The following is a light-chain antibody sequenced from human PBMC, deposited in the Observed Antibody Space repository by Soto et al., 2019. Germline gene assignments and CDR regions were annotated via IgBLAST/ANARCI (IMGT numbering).Light chain of an antibody. CDR3: XKYSSVPV. Sequence: DIQMTQSPTSLSASVGDRVTITCRASQDIRNFVAWYQQKPGKAPKLLIYAASTLQSGVPSRFSGSGSGTDFTLTINSLQPXDVATYXCXKYSSVPVFGPGTKVEIK. CDR1: QDIRNF. CDR2: AAS. V-gene: IGKV1-27*01. J-gene: IGKJ3*01.